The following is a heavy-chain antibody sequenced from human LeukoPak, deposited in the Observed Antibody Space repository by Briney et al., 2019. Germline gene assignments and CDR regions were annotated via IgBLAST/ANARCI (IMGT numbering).Heavy chain of an antibody. CDR1: GFTFSSYA. CDR3: SSGSYSLNAFDI. Sequence: GGSLRLSCAASGFTFSSYAMHWVRQAPGKGLEWVAVISYDGSNKYYAGSVKGRFTISRDNSKNTLYLQMNSLRAEDTAVYYCSSGSYSLNAFDIWGQGTMVTVSS. J-gene: IGHJ3*02. CDR2: ISYDGSNK. D-gene: IGHD1-26*01. V-gene: IGHV3-30-3*01.